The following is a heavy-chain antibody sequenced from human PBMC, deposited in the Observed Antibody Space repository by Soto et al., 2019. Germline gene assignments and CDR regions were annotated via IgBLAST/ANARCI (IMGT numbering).Heavy chain of an antibody. D-gene: IGHD2-8*01. J-gene: IGHJ1*01. CDR1: GYTFTDYS. CDR2: IYPVSGGT. V-gene: IGHV1-2*02. Sequence: AAVKVSCKASGYTFTDYSMHWVRQAPGQGLEWMGWIYPVSGGTNYPQKFQGRVTMTRDTSIRTAFMELSSLRSDDTAVYYCAPSNGNLLFQHWGQGTLVTVSS. CDR3: APSNGNLLFQH.